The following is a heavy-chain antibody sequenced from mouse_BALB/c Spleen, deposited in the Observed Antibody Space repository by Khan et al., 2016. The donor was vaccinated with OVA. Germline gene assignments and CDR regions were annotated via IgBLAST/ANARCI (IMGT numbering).Heavy chain of an antibody. D-gene: IGHD1-1*02. Sequence: QIQLVQSGPELKKPGETVKISCKASGYTFTNYGMNWVKQAPGKGLKWMGWINTYTGEPTYADDFKGRFAFSLETSASTAYLQINNLKNEDTATYSGASGGYLYFDVWGAGTTVTVSS. CDR3: ASGGYLYFDV. CDR2: INTYTGEP. J-gene: IGHJ1*01. CDR1: GYTFTNYG. V-gene: IGHV9-3-1*01.